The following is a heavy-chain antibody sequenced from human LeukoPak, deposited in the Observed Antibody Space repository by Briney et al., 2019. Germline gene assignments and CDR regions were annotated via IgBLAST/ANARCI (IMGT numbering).Heavy chain of an antibody. CDR3: ARDGAYCGGDCYSDY. D-gene: IGHD2-21*02. CDR1: GYTFTGYY. V-gene: IGHV1-2*02. Sequence: GASVKVSCKASGYTFTGYYMHWVRQAPGQGLEWMGWINPNSGGTNHAQKFQGRVTMTRDTSISTAYMELSRLRSDDTAVYYCARDGAYCGGDCYSDYWGQGTLVTVSS. CDR2: INPNSGGT. J-gene: IGHJ4*02.